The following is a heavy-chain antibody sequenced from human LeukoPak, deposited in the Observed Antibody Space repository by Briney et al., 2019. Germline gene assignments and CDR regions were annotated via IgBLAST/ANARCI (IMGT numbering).Heavy chain of an antibody. CDR3: ARRSSWSSFDY. J-gene: IGHJ4*02. D-gene: IGHD6-13*01. CDR2: IYYSGST. Sequence: PSETLSLTCTVSGGSISSYYWGWIRQPPGKGLEWIGYIYYSGSTNYNPSLKSRVTISVDTSKNQFSLKLNSVTAADTAIYYCARRSSWSSFDYWGQGTLVTVSS. CDR1: GGSISSYY. V-gene: IGHV4-59*08.